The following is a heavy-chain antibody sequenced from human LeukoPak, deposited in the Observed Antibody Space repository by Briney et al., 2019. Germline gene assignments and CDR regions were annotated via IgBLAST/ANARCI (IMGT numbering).Heavy chain of an antibody. CDR3: ARDPSRPYSSSWLDY. CDR2: IWYDGSNK. J-gene: IGHJ4*02. D-gene: IGHD6-13*01. V-gene: IGHV3-33*01. Sequence: GGSLRLSCAASGFTFSSYGMHWVRQAPGKGLEWVAVIWYDGSNKYYAGSVKGRFTISRDNSKNTLYLQMNSLRAEDTAVYYCARDPSRPYSSSWLDYWGQGTLVTVSS. CDR1: GFTFSSYG.